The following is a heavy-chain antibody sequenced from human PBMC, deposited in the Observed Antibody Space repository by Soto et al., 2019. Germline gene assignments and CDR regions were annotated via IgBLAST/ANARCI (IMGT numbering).Heavy chain of an antibody. CDR2: IYSGGST. D-gene: IGHD3-16*01. V-gene: IGHV3-NL1*01. CDR3: ALHGGPFDY. Sequence: QVQLVESGGGVVQPGRSLRLSCAASGFTFSSYAMHWVRQAPGKGLEWVSVIYSGGSTYYADSVKGRFTISRDNSKNTLYLQMNSLRAEDTAVYYCALHGGPFDYWGQGTLVTVSS. J-gene: IGHJ4*02. CDR1: GFTFSSYA.